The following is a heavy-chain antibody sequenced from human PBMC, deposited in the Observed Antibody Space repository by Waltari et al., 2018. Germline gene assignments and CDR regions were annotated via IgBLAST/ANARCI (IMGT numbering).Heavy chain of an antibody. CDR1: AFPLRDYW. Sequence: EVQLVDSGGGLVQPGVSLSLSCAATAFPLRDYWMSWVRQAPGKGPEWLANIKKDGGEEYYVDSVRGRFTISRDNAKNSLYLQMNSLRPEDTAVYYCARDQWFGFDIWGQGTMVTVSS. J-gene: IGHJ3*02. D-gene: IGHD3-22*01. V-gene: IGHV3-7*01. CDR3: ARDQWFGFDI. CDR2: IKKDGGEE.